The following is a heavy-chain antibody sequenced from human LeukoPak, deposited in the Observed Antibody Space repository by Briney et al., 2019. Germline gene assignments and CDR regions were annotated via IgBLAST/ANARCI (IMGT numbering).Heavy chain of an antibody. V-gene: IGHV3-21*01. CDR1: GLTFNTYS. Sequence: GGSLRLSCTASGLTFNTYSMNWVRQVPGKGLEWVSSISSSSSYINYADSVKGRFTISRDNARKSLYLQMNSLRVEDTAVYYCARDSDLHCSGGSCTNFDYWGQGTLVTVSS. D-gene: IGHD2-15*01. J-gene: IGHJ4*02. CDR2: ISSSSSYI. CDR3: ARDSDLHCSGGSCTNFDY.